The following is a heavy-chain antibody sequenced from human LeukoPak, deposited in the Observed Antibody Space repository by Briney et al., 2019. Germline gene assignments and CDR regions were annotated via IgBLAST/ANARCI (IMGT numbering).Heavy chain of an antibody. CDR1: GFTFSSYS. Sequence: GGSLRLSCAASGFTFSSYSMNWVRQAPGKGLEWVSYISSSSSAIYYADSVKGRFTISRDNAKNSPYLQMNSLRAEDTAVYYCARGQAVAGTYAFDIWGQGTMVTVSS. J-gene: IGHJ3*02. CDR2: ISSSSSAI. V-gene: IGHV3-48*01. CDR3: ARGQAVAGTYAFDI. D-gene: IGHD6-19*01.